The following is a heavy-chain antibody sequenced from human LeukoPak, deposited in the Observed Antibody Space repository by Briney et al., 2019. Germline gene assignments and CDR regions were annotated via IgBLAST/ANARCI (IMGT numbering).Heavy chain of an antibody. V-gene: IGHV4-39*01. Sequence: SETLSLTCSVSGDSFSSSSYYGRWIRQPPGKVLEGIGSINYSRTTYYSPALKCRVTISVDTSKNQFSLRLSSVTVADTAGYYCARLSIVGATSSYYMDVWGKGTTVTVSS. CDR2: INYSRTT. CDR1: GDSFSSSSYY. CDR3: ARLSIVGATSSYYMDV. D-gene: IGHD1-26*01. J-gene: IGHJ6*03.